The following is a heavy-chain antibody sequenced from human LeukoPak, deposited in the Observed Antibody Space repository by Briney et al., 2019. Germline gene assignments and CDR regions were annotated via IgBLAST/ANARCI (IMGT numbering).Heavy chain of an antibody. D-gene: IGHD5-18*01. Sequence: PGGSLRLSCAASGFTFRDYYMSWIRQAPGKGLEWVSYISSSSSYTNYADSVKGRFTISRDNAKNSLYLQMNSLRAEDTAVYYCARDRWIQLWSTDNTDAFDIWGQGTMVTVSS. V-gene: IGHV3-11*06. J-gene: IGHJ3*02. CDR2: ISSSSSYT. CDR1: GFTFRDYY. CDR3: ARDRWIQLWSTDNTDAFDI.